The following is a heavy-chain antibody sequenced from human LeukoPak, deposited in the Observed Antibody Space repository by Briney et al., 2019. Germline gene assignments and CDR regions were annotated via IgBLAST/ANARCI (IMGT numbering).Heavy chain of an antibody. Sequence: GRSLRLSCAASGFAFSNYAMHWVRQAPGQGPEWVAVISFDGTNKYYADSLKGRFTISRDNSKNTVYLQMNSLRPEDTAVYYCARDGGRATIVRGIIIMSVGDFWGQGALVTVST. CDR1: GFAFSNYA. CDR3: ARDGGRATIVRGIIIMSVGDF. J-gene: IGHJ4*02. CDR2: ISFDGTNK. D-gene: IGHD3-10*01. V-gene: IGHV3-30*03.